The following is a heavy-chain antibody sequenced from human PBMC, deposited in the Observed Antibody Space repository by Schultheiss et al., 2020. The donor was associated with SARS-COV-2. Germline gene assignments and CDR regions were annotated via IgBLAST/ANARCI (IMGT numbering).Heavy chain of an antibody. CDR1: GFTFSSYS. D-gene: IGHD2-15*01. J-gene: IGHJ6*02. V-gene: IGHV3-21*01. CDR2: ISSSSSYI. Sequence: GGSLRLSCAASGFTFSSYSMNWVRQAPGKGLEWVSSISSSSSYIYYADSVKGRFTISRDNAKNSLYLQMNSLRAEDTAVYYCARDRAYCSGGSCYSHGMDVWGQGTTVTVSS. CDR3: ARDRAYCSGGSCYSHGMDV.